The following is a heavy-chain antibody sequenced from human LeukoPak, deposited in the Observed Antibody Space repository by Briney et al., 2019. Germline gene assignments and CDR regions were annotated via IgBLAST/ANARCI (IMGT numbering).Heavy chain of an antibody. D-gene: IGHD1-14*01. CDR1: GYTFTGYY. CDR2: INPNSGGT. Sequence: ASVKVSCKASGYTFTGYYMHWVRQAPGQGLEWMGWINPNSGGTNYAQKFQGRATMTRDTSTSTVYMELSSLRSEDTAVYYCARVIRAGTDAFDIWGQGTMVTVSS. V-gene: IGHV1-2*02. CDR3: ARVIRAGTDAFDI. J-gene: IGHJ3*02.